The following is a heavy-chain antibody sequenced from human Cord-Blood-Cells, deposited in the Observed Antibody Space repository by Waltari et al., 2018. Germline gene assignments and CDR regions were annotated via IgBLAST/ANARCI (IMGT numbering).Heavy chain of an antibody. Sequence: EVQLVESGGGLVQPGGSLRLSCAASGFTFRSYEMNWVRQAPGKGLEWVSYISSSGSTIYYADSVKGRFTISRDNAKNSLYLQMNSLRAEDTAVYYCARGCSGGSCYFDYWGQGTLVTVSS. V-gene: IGHV3-48*03. D-gene: IGHD2-15*01. CDR3: ARGCSGGSCYFDY. CDR1: GFTFRSYE. J-gene: IGHJ4*02. CDR2: ISSSGSTI.